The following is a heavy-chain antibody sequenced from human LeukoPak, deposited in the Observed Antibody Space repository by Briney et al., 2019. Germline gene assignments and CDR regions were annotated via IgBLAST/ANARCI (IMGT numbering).Heavy chain of an antibody. CDR1: GYSISSGYY. D-gene: IGHD3-22*01. V-gene: IGHV4-38-2*02. CDR2: IYYSGST. Sequence: SETLSLTCAVSGYSISSGYYWGWIRQPPGKGLEWIGYIYYSGSTNYNPSLKSRVTISVDTSKNQFSLKLSSVTAADTAVYYCATDSSGYYYPFDYWGQGTLVTVSS. CDR3: ATDSSGYYYPFDY. J-gene: IGHJ4*02.